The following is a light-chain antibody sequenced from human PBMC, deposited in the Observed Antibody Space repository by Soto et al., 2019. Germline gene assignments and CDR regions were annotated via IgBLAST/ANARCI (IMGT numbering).Light chain of an antibody. CDR3: KSYAGSNTYV. CDR2: EVV. J-gene: IGLJ1*01. CDR1: KNDIGVYDF. Sequence: QSALTQPPSASGSPGQSVTISCTGTKNDIGVYDFVSWYQHHPGKAPQLIIYEVVQRPSGVPDRFSGSNSGNTASLTVSGPQAADEADYFCKSYAGSNTYVFGSGTKLTVL. V-gene: IGLV2-8*01.